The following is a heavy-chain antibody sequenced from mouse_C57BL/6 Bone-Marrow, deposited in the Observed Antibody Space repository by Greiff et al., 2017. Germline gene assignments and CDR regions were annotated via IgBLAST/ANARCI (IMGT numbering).Heavy chain of an antibody. CDR2: FYPGSGSI. CDR1: GYTFTEYT. J-gene: IGHJ2*01. Sequence: QVQLQQSGAELVKPGASVKLSCKASGYTFTEYTIHWVKQRSGQGLEWIGWFYPGSGSIKYNEKFKDKATLTADKSSNTAYMELSRLTSEDSAVXFCARHEEDYDYFDYWGQGTTLTVSS. D-gene: IGHD2-4*01. V-gene: IGHV1-62-2*01. CDR3: ARHEEDYDYFDY.